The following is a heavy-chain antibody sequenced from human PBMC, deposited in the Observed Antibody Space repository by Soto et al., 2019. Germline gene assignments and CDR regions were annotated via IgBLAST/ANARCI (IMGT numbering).Heavy chain of an antibody. V-gene: IGHV3-74*01. CDR3: ARDPFPIAATRGLVDY. CDR2: INSDGSST. CDR1: GFTLSSYW. D-gene: IGHD6-13*01. J-gene: IGHJ4*02. Sequence: EVQLVESGGGLVQPGGSLRLSCAASGFTLSSYWMHWVRQAPGKGLVWVSRINSDGSSTSYADSVKGRFTISRDNAKNTLYLQMSSLRAEDTAVYYCARDPFPIAATRGLVDYWGQGTLVTVSS.